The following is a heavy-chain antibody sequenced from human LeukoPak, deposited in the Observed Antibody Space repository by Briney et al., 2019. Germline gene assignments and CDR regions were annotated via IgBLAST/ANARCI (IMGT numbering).Heavy chain of an antibody. V-gene: IGHV3-74*01. CDR1: GFTLSSYW. D-gene: IGHD3-10*01. CDR3: ARVRVRGVIKNYYYTDV. J-gene: IGHJ6*03. CDR2: INSDGSST. Sequence: GGSLRLSCAASGFTLSSYWMHWVRHAPGKGLVWVSRINSDGSSTSYADSVKGRFTISRDNAKNTLYLQMNSLRAEDTAVYYCARVRVRGVIKNYYYTDVWGKGTTVTVSS.